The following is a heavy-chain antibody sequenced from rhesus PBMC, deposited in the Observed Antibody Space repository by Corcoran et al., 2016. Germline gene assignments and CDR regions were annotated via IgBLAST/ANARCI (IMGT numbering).Heavy chain of an antibody. CDR2: ITYGGST. J-gene: IGHJ4*01. V-gene: IGHV4-122*02. Sequence: QVQLQESGPGLVKPSETLSLTCAVSGGSISSGYYYWSCIRPPPGKGLEWIGYITYGGSTSYNPSLKSRVTISRDTSKNHFSLKLSSVTAADTAVYYCARDFESRFDYWGQGVLVTVSS. CDR3: ARDFESRFDY. CDR1: GGSISSGYYY.